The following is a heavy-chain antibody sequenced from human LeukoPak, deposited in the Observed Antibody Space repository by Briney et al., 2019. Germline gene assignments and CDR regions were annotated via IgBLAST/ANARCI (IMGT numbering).Heavy chain of an antibody. V-gene: IGHV3-48*03. J-gene: IGHJ6*04. CDR1: GFTFRTYE. CDR3: ARVMVRGVKHYYYGMDV. D-gene: IGHD3-10*01. CDR2: ISSSGKTV. Sequence: GGSLRLSCAASGFTFRTYEMNWVRQAPGKGLEWVSYISSSGKTVYYADSVKGRFTISRDNAKNSVYLQMNSLRAKDTAVYYCARVMVRGVKHYYYGMDVWGKGTTVTVSS.